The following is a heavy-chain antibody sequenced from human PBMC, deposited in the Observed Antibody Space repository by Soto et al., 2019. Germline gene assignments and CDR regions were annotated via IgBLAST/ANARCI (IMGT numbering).Heavy chain of an antibody. CDR3: ARRGSGWSYGMDV. CDR1: GFTFSDYY. V-gene: IGHV3-11*06. Sequence: GGSLRLSCAASGFTFSDYYMSWIRQAPGKGLEWVSYISSSSSYTNYADSVKGRFTISRDNAKNSLYLQMNSLRAEDTAVYYCARRGSGWSYGMDVWGQGTTVTVSS. J-gene: IGHJ6*02. D-gene: IGHD6-19*01. CDR2: ISSSSSYT.